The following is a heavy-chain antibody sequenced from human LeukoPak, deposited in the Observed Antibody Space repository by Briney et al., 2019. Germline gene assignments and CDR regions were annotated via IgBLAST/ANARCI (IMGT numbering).Heavy chain of an antibody. J-gene: IGHJ4*02. CDR3: ARLDASGLDY. CDR2: ISGSGRTI. CDR1: GFTFSTYA. Sequence: GGSLRLSCAASGFTFSTYAMNWVRQAPGKGLEWVSYISGSGRTIYYANSVKGRFTISRDNAKNSLHLQMNSLRADDTAVYYCARLDASGLDYWGQGTLVTVSS. V-gene: IGHV3-48*03. D-gene: IGHD6-19*01.